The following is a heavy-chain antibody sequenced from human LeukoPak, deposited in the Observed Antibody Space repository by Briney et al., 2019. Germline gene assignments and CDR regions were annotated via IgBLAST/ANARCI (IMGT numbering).Heavy chain of an antibody. CDR2: IYNTGPT. V-gene: IGHV4-59*08. Sequence: SETLSLTCTVSGASISTYYWSWIRLTPGKGLEWIGYIYNTGPTDYNPSLKSRVTMSLDTSKNQLTLKLSSVTAADTAMYYCARHYFPDYTFDYWGQGALVTVSS. D-gene: IGHD3-16*01. CDR1: GASISTYY. CDR3: ARHYFPDYTFDY. J-gene: IGHJ4*02.